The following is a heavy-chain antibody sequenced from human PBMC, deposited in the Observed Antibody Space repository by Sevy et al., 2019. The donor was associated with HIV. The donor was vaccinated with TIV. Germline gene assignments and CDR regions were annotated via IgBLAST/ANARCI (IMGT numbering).Heavy chain of an antibody. V-gene: IGHV1-18*04. CDR3: ARLSTLRVQFNWFVP. Sequence: ASVKVSCKASGYTFSSYGISWVRQAPGQGLEWMGWIGAYNGNKNYAQKFQGRVTLTIDTSTSTAYMDLTSLRSDDTAVYYCARLSTLRVQFNWFVPWGPRTLVTVSS. D-gene: IGHD3-10*01. J-gene: IGHJ5*02. CDR2: IGAYNGNK. CDR1: GYTFSSYG.